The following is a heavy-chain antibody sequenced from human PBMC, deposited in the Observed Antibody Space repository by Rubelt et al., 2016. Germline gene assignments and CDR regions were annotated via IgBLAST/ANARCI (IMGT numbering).Heavy chain of an antibody. V-gene: IGHV3-74*02. CDR2: ISPDGTTA. Sequence: EVQLVESGGGLVQPGGSLRLSCAASGFTFSSYWMHWVRQAPGKGLVWVSRISPDGTTATYADSVRGRFTISRDNAKNTLNLQMNSLRAEDTAVYYCARAMATAATGYWGQGTLVTVSS. J-gene: IGHJ4*02. D-gene: IGHD2-15*01. CDR1: GFTFSSYW. CDR3: ARAMATAATGY.